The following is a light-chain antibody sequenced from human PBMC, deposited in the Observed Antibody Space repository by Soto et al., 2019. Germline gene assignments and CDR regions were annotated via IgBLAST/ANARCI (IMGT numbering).Light chain of an antibody. CDR3: SSYTTSTTYV. J-gene: IGLJ1*01. Sequence: QSVLTQPASVSGSPGQSITISCTGTSSDVGAYNHVSWYQHHPGKAPKLIIYDVSNRPSGVSNRFSGSKSGNTASLTISGLQAEDEADYYCSSYTTSTTYVFGTGTKDTDL. CDR2: DVS. V-gene: IGLV2-14*03. CDR1: SSDVGAYNH.